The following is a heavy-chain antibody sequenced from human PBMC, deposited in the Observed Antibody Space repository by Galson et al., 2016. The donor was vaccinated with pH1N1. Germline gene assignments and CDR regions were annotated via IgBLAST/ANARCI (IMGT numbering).Heavy chain of an antibody. V-gene: IGHV3-11*01. CDR2: ISSSGSTI. CDR3: ASAPRLGELELGDVFDI. CDR1: GFTVSPND. Sequence: SLRLSCAASGFTVSPNDMSWIRRAPGKGLEWVSYISSSGSTIFYADSVKGRFTISRDNAKNSLYLQMNSLRAEDTAVYYCASAPRLGELELGDVFDIWGQGTMVTVSS. D-gene: IGHD3-10*01. J-gene: IGHJ3*02.